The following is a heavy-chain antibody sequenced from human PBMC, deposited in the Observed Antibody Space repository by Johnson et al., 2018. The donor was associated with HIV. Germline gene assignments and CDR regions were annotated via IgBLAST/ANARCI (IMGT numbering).Heavy chain of an antibody. CDR3: ARWGTVTTDAFDI. V-gene: IGHV3-30*06. CDR1: GFTFSSYG. D-gene: IGHD4-17*01. Sequence: QVQLVESGGGVVQPGRSLRLSCTASGFTFSSYGMHWVRQAPGKGLEWVTVISNDGSNKYCADSVKGRFTISRENAKNSLYLQMNSLRAGDTAVYYCARWGTVTTDAFDIWGQGTMVTVSS. J-gene: IGHJ3*02. CDR2: ISNDGSNK.